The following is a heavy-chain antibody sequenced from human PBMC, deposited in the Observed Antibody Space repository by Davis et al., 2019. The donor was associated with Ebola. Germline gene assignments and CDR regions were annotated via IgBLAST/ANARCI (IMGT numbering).Heavy chain of an antibody. V-gene: IGHV3-23*01. J-gene: IGHJ4*02. CDR3: AKAHYYDSSGYYWPID. D-gene: IGHD3-22*01. CDR2: ISGSGGST. CDR1: GFTFSTYA. Sequence: GESLKISCAASGFTFSTYAMTWVRQAPGKGLEWVSGISGSGGSTYYADSVKGRFTISRDNSKNTLYLEMNSLRGEDTAVYYCAKAHYYDSSGYYWPIDWGQGTLVTVSS.